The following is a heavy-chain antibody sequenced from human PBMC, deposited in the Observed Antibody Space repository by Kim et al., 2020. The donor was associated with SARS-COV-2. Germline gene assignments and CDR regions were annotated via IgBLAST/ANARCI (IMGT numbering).Heavy chain of an antibody. CDR1: GYTFTSYD. D-gene: IGHD3-16*02. J-gene: IGHJ4*02. V-gene: IGHV1-8*01. CDR3: ARGKRIMITFGGVIVIRGGFGY. CDR2: MNPNSGNT. Sequence: ASVKVSCKASGYTFTSYDINWVRQATGQGLEWMGWMNPNSGNTGYAQKFQGRVTMTRNTSISTAYMELSSLRSEDTAVYYCARGKRIMITFGGVIVIRGGFGYWGQGTLVTVSS.